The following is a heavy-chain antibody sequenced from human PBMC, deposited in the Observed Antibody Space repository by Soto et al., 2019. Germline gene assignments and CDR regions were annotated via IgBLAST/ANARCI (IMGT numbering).Heavy chain of an antibody. V-gene: IGHV3-9*01. J-gene: IGHJ5*02. Sequence: GGSLRLSCAASGFTFDDYAMHWVRQAPGKGLEWVSGISWNSGTIGYADSVKGRFTISRDNAKNSLYLQMNSLRAEDTALYYCAKATWDQTTGFDPWGQGTLVTVSS. CDR2: ISWNSGTI. D-gene: IGHD1-1*01. CDR1: GFTFDDYA. CDR3: AKATWDQTTGFDP.